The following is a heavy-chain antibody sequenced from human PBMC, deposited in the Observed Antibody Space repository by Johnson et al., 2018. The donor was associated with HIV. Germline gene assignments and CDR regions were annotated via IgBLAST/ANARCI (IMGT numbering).Heavy chain of an antibody. D-gene: IGHD1-26*01. V-gene: IGHV3-30-3*01. CDR1: GFTFSSYA. Sequence: QVQLVESGGGVVQPGRSLRLSCAASGFTFSSYAMHWVRQPPGKGLEWVAVISYGGNKQYYADSVKGRFTISRDNSKNTLYLQMNSLRAEDTAVYYCARVRRREQKLDAFDIWGQGTMVTVSS. CDR3: ARVRRREQKLDAFDI. J-gene: IGHJ3*02. CDR2: ISYGGNKQ.